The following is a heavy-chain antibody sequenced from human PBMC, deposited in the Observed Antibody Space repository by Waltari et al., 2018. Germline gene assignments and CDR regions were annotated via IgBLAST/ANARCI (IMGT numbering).Heavy chain of an antibody. CDR2: INHSGST. V-gene: IGHV4-31*03. J-gene: IGHJ4*02. CDR1: GGSISSGGYY. Sequence: QVQLQESGPGLVKPSQTLSLTCTVSGGSISSGGYYWSWIRQPPGKGLEWIGEINHSGSTNYNPALKSRVTISVDTSKNQFSLKLSSVTAADTAVYYCARVGPLRLLWFRELFFYFDYWGQGTLVTVSS. D-gene: IGHD3-10*01. CDR3: ARVGPLRLLWFRELFFYFDY.